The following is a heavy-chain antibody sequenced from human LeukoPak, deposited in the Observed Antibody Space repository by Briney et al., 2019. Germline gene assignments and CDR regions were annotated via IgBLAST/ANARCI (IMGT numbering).Heavy chain of an antibody. V-gene: IGHV4-30-2*01. J-gene: IGHJ6*02. D-gene: IGHD3-22*01. Sequence: SETLSLTCAVSGGSISSGGYSWSWIRQPPGEGLEWIGYIYHSGSTYYNPSLKSRVTISVDTSKNQFSLKLSSVTAADTAVYYCARGTIVVPHYYYGMDVWGQGTTVTVSS. CDR1: GGSISSGGYS. CDR2: IYHSGST. CDR3: ARGTIVVPHYYYGMDV.